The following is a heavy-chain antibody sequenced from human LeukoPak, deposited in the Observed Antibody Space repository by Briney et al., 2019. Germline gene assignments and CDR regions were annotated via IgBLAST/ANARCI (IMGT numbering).Heavy chain of an antibody. CDR1: GFTFSRYW. CDR3: AKDGDRYSYGLPTNFDY. D-gene: IGHD5-18*01. V-gene: IGHV3-7*01. J-gene: IGHJ4*02. Sequence: PGGSLRLSCAASGFTFSRYWMSWVRQAPGKGLEWVANIKQDGSEKDYADSVKGRFTISRDNSKNTLYLQMNSLRAEDTAVYYCAKDGDRYSYGLPTNFDYWGQGTLVTVSS. CDR2: IKQDGSEK.